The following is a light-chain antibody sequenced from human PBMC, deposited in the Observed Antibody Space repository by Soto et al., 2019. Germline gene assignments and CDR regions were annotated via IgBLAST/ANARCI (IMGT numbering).Light chain of an antibody. CDR2: GAS. Sequence: EIVLTQSPGTLSLSPGERATLSCRASQTVTNNYLAWYQQKPGQAPRLVMSGASNRATGIPDRFSGGGSETDFTLTISRLEPEDFAVYYCQQYDSSSTFGQGTKLEIK. V-gene: IGKV3-20*01. CDR3: QQYDSSST. CDR1: QTVTNNY. J-gene: IGKJ2*01.